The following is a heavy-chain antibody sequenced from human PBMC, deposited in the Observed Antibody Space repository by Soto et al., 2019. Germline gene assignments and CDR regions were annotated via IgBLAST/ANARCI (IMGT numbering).Heavy chain of an antibody. Sequence: QVQLQQWGAGLLKPSETLSLTCAVYGESFSGYYWSWIRQPPGKGLEWIGEINHSGSTNYIPSLQSRVTMSVDTSNNQFSLKLSSVTAADTAMYYCAGNIVATISSFDYWGQGTLVTVSS. V-gene: IGHV4-34*02. CDR2: INHSGST. J-gene: IGHJ4*02. CDR1: GESFSGYY. D-gene: IGHD5-12*01. CDR3: AGNIVATISSFDY.